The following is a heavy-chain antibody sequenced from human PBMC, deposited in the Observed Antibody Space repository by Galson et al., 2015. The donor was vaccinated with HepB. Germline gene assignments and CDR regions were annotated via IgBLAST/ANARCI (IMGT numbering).Heavy chain of an antibody. CDR1: GGTFSSYA. CDR2: IIPIFGTA. V-gene: IGHV1-69*01. D-gene: IGHD2-2*01. J-gene: IGHJ5*02. Sequence: SCKASGGTFSSYAISWVRQAPGQGLEWMGGIIPIFGTANYAQKFQGRVTITADESTSTTYMELSSLRSEDTAVYYCARAAQNDIVVVPAAIDWFDPWAQGTLVTVSS. CDR3: ARAAQNDIVVVPAAIDWFDP.